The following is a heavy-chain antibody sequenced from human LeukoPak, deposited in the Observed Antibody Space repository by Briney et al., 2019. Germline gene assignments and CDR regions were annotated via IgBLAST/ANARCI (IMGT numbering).Heavy chain of an antibody. CDR1: GFTFSSYW. D-gene: IGHD6-19*01. J-gene: IGHJ5*02. CDR3: ARHGASSSGWYGWFDP. CDR2: IKQDGSEK. Sequence: GGSLRLSCAASGFTFSSYWMSWVRQAPGKGLEWVANIKQDGSEKYYVDSVKGRFTISREDAKNSLYLQMNSLRAEDTAVYYCARHGASSSGWYGWFDPWGQGTLVTVSS. V-gene: IGHV3-7*03.